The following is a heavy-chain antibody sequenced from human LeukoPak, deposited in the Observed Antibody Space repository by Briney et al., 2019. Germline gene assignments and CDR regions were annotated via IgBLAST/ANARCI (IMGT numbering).Heavy chain of an antibody. J-gene: IGHJ4*02. CDR1: GFTFSSYG. CDR3: ARGVVGATY. CDR2: IRYDGSN. D-gene: IGHD1-26*01. Sequence: PGGSLRLSCAASGFTFSSYGMHWVRQAPGKGLEWVAFIRYDGSNNYADSVKGRFTISRDNSKNTLYLQMNSLRAEDTAVYYCARGVVGATYWGQGTLVTVSS. V-gene: IGHV3-30*02.